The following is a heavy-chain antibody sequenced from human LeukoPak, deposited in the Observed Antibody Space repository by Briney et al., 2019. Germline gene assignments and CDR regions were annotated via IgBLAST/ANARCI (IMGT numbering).Heavy chain of an antibody. V-gene: IGHV1-2*02. J-gene: IGHJ5*02. CDR2: INPSSGAR. CDR1: GYASSDIY. CDR3: ATGSITHTRDP. D-gene: IGHD6-6*01. Sequence: ASVKVSCKASGYASSDIYFNWVRQAPGQGLEWMGWINPSSGARIYSQKFQGRVTMDTSISIAYMELSGLTSDDTAVYCCATGSITHTRDPWGQGTLVTVSS.